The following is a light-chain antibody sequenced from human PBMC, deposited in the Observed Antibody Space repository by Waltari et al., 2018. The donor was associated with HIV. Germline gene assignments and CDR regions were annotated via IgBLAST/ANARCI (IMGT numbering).Light chain of an antibody. CDR3: ASFTSGRLNV. CDR1: SNDVGAYDY. CDR2: DVY. J-gene: IGLJ1*01. V-gene: IGLV2-14*01. Sequence: QSALTQPASVSASPGQSITISCTGTSNDVGAYDYVSWYQQSPGKVPKLLIYDVYNRPSRISNRFSGSKSGNTAFLTISGLRAEDEADYYCASFTSGRLNVFGSGTKVTVL.